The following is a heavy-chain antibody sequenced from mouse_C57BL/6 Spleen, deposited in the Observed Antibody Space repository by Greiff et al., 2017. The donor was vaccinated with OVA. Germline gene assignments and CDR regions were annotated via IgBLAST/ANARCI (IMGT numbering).Heavy chain of an antibody. D-gene: IGHD2-4*01. Sequence: EVQLHQSGPELVKPGASVKISCKASGYTFTDYYMNWVKQSHGKSLEWIGDIHPNNGGTSYNQKFKGKATLTVDTSSSTAYMELRSLTSEDSAVYYCARREIYYDYDIYYFDYWGKGTTLTVSS. J-gene: IGHJ2*01. CDR2: IHPNNGGT. CDR1: GYTFTDYY. V-gene: IGHV1-26*01. CDR3: ARREIYYDYDIYYFDY.